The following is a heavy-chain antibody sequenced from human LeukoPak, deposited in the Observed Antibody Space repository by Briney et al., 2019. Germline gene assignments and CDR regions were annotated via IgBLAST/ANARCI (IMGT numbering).Heavy chain of an antibody. D-gene: IGHD3-10*01. CDR2: INHSGST. Sequence: SETLSLTCTVSGGSISSYYWSWIRQPPGRGLEWIGEINHSGSTNYNPSLKSRVTISVDTSKNQFSLKLSSVTAADTAVYYCARGPYYYGSGSYDYWGQGTLVTVSS. J-gene: IGHJ4*02. V-gene: IGHV4-34*01. CDR1: GGSISSYY. CDR3: ARGPYYYGSGSYDY.